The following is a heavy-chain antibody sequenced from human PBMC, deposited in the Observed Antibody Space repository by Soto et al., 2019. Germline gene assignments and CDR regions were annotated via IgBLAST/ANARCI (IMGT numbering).Heavy chain of an antibody. CDR3: SFQSPLAGWLDP. CDR1: GFTVSHNY. CDR2: VFGGGHT. V-gene: IGHV3-53*01. Sequence: EVQLVESGGTLIPPGGSLRLSCAASGFTVSHNYMSWVRLAPGKGLEWVSSVFGGGHTTYADSVKGRFSVSRDNSVNTFYLQMTGLRSDVTAVYYCSFQSPLAGWLDPWGQGTLVTVSS. J-gene: IGHJ5*02.